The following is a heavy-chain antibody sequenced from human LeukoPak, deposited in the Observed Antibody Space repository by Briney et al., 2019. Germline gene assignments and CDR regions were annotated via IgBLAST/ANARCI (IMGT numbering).Heavy chain of an antibody. V-gene: IGHV3-11*01. J-gene: IGHJ4*02. CDR2: ISSSGGNI. Sequence: GGSLRLSYAASGFTFSDYYMSWIRQAPGKGLEWVLYISSSGGNIYYADSVKGRFTISRDNAKNSLSLEMNSLRVEDTGVYYCARGTTGTTVAYGYSLDSWGQGTLVTVSS. D-gene: IGHD1-7*01. CDR1: GFTFSDYY. CDR3: ARGTTGTTVAYGYSLDS.